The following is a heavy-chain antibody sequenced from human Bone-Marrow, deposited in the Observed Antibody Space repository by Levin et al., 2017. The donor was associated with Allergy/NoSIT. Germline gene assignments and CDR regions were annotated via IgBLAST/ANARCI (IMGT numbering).Heavy chain of an antibody. V-gene: IGHV3-23*01. CDR3: AGMGYVVVVAARYNWFDP. CDR1: GFTFSSYA. J-gene: IGHJ5*02. CDR2: ISGSGGST. D-gene: IGHD2-15*01. Sequence: GGSLRLSCAASGFTFSSYAMSWVRQAPGKGLEWVSAISGSGGSTYYADSVKGRFTISRDNSKNTLYLQMNSLRAEDTAVYYCAGMGYVVVVAARYNWFDPWGQGTLVTVSS.